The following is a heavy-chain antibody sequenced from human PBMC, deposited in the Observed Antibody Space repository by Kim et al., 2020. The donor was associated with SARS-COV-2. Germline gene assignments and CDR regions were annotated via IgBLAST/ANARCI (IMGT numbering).Heavy chain of an antibody. J-gene: IGHJ1*01. D-gene: IGHD3-16*01. CDR3: ARGLAYRITLFEIDIRGEYFFQD. CDR1: GGSFSGYY. CDR2: IKDRGDT. V-gene: IGHV4-34*01. Sequence: SETLSLTCAAYGGSFSGYYWSWIRQTPGKGLDWIGEIKDRGDTNYNASLKSRLTMSVDTSKNQFSLTLNSVTAADTGVYFCARGLAYRITLFEIDIRGEYFFQDWGQGTPVFVSS.